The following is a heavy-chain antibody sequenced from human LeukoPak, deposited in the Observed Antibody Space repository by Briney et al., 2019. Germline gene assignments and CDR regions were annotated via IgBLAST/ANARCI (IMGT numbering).Heavy chain of an antibody. V-gene: IGHV3-33*08. J-gene: IGHJ3*02. CDR2: IRYDGSNK. Sequence: GGSLRLSCAASGFTVSSNYMSWVRQAPGKGLEWVAVIRYDGSNKYYADSVKGRFTISRDNSKNTLYLQMNSLRAEDTAVYYCARPRSTVNDAFDIWGQGTMVTVSS. CDR1: GFTVSSNY. CDR3: ARPRSTVNDAFDI. D-gene: IGHD4-17*01.